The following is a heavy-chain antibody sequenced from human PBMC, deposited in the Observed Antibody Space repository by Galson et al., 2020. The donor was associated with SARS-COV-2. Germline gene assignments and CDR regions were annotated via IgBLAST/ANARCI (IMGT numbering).Heavy chain of an antibody. CDR3: ARLLGSGSYMDC. Sequence: GESLKISCKASGYTFNTYGVTWVRQAPGQRLEWVGWISAFNGNTNSAQKLQGRVTMTTDTSTSTAYMELRRLRSDDTAVYYCARLLGSGSYMDCWGQGTLVTVSS. CDR2: ISAFNGNT. J-gene: IGHJ4*02. CDR1: GYTFNTYG. V-gene: IGHV1-18*01. D-gene: IGHD3-10*01.